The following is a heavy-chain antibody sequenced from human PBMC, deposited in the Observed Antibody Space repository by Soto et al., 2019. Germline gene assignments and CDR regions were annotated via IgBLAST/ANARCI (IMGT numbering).Heavy chain of an antibody. CDR1: GFTFSSHS. Sequence: QPGGSLRLSCAASGFTFSSHSMNWVRQAPGKGLEWVSYISSSSSTIYYADSVKGRFTISRDNAKNSLYLQMNSLRVEDTAVYYCVRDMGVLRFMEWLPADAFDIWGQGTMVTVSS. J-gene: IGHJ3*02. V-gene: IGHV3-48*01. D-gene: IGHD3-3*01. CDR2: ISSSSSTI. CDR3: VRDMGVLRFMEWLPADAFDI.